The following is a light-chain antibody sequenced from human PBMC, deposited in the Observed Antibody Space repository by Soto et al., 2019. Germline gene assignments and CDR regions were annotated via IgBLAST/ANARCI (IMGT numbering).Light chain of an antibody. CDR1: SSDVGSYNL. CDR3: CSYAGSSLYA. V-gene: IGLV2-23*01. Sequence: QSALTQPASVSGSPGQSITISCTGTSSDVGSYNLVSWYQQHPGKAPKLMIYEGSKRPSGVSNRFSGSKSGNTASLTISGLQAEDEADYYCCSYAGSSLYAFGTGTKVTVL. J-gene: IGLJ1*01. CDR2: EGS.